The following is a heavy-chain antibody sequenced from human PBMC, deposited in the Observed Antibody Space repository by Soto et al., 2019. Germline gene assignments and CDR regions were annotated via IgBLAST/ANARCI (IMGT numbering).Heavy chain of an antibody. CDR2: IHDSGNT. Sequence: VQLQESGPVLVTPSQTLCLTCTVFGGSVSIGDYLWSWIRQRPGKGLEWIGYIHDSGNTYYNTSLKSQVTISLDPSKNQFSLQVTSMSAADTAVYFCARARGGDSGDYASLFDRWGQGNLVTVSS. CDR3: ARARGGDSGDYASLFDR. J-gene: IGHJ5*02. CDR1: GGSVSIGDYL. V-gene: IGHV4-30-4*01. D-gene: IGHD4-17*01.